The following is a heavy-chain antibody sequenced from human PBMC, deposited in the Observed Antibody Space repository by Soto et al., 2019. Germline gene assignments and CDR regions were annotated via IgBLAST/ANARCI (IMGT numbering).Heavy chain of an antibody. CDR1: GGSINNYY. CDR2: IYYSGST. Sequence: QVQLQESGPGLVKPSETLSLTCTVSGGSINNYYWSWIRQPPGRGLECIGYIYYSGSTIYNPSLKSRVTISVDKSKNQFSLKLSSVTAADTAVYYCARGGIAARRPCDYWGQGTLVTVSS. V-gene: IGHV4-59*01. D-gene: IGHD6-25*01. J-gene: IGHJ4*02. CDR3: ARGGIAARRPCDY.